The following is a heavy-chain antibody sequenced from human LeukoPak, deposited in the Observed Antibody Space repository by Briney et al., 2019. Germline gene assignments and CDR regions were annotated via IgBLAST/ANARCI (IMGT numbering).Heavy chain of an antibody. CDR1: GGSISSDY. V-gene: IGHV4-59*01. CDR2: IYYSGTT. Sequence: PSETLSLTCTVSGGSISSDYWSWIRQSPGKGLEWIGYIYYSGTTSYNPSLRSRVTISLDTSKNQFSLKLSSVTAADTAVYYCARGANWGSPDYWGQGTLVTVSS. CDR3: ARGANWGSPDY. J-gene: IGHJ4*02. D-gene: IGHD7-27*01.